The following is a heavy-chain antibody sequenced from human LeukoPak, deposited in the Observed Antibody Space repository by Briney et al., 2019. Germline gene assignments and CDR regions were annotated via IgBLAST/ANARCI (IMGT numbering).Heavy chain of an antibody. CDR2: ISSSGSTI. J-gene: IGHJ4*02. D-gene: IGHD3-3*01. CDR3: ASLGVVISLDY. V-gene: IGHV3-48*03. Sequence: GGSLRLSCAASGFTFSSYEMNWVRQAPGKGLEWVSYISSSGSTIYYADSVKGRFTISRDNAKNSLYLQVNSLRAEDTAVYYCASLGVVISLDYWGQGTLVTVSS. CDR1: GFTFSSYE.